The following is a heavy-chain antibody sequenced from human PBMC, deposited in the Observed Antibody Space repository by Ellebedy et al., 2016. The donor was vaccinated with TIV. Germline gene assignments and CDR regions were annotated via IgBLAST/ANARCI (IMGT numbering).Heavy chain of an antibody. J-gene: IGHJ6*02. CDR1: GFTFSHYW. Sequence: GESLKISCAASGFTFSHYWMHWVRQAPGEGLVWVSRISGDGSATNYADSVKGRFTISRDNSKNTLFLDVSSLRAEDTAVYFCGRDLYYYYFGMDVWGQGTTVTVSS. CDR2: ISGDGSAT. CDR3: GRDLYYYYFGMDV. V-gene: IGHV3-74*01.